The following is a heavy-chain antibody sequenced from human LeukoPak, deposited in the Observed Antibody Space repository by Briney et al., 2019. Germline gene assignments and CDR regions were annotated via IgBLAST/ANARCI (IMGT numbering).Heavy chain of an antibody. J-gene: IGHJ2*01. CDR2: VSGSGGST. CDR1: GFTFSTYA. CDR3: ARSGRGDPGDWYFDL. D-gene: IGHD7-27*01. Sequence: PGGSLRLSCAASGFTFSTYAMSWVRQAPGKGLEWVSVVSGSGGSTYYADSVKGRFTVSRDNSKNTLYLQMTSLRAEDTAVYYCARSGRGDPGDWYFDLWGRGTLVTVSS. V-gene: IGHV3-23*01.